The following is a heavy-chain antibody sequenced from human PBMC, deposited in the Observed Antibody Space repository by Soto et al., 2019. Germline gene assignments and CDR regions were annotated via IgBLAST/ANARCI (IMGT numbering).Heavy chain of an antibody. V-gene: IGHV4-34*02. D-gene: IGHD3-10*01. CDR2: INRAGIT. CDR3: ARGSGSGSYYNN. Sequence: QVQLQQWGAGLLKPSETLSLTCPVCGGSFSGHYSTWIRQPPGKRLAWIGEINRAGITNYTPCLKGRVTISVDTSKNQFALKLSSVTAADAAVYFCARGSGSGSYYNNWGQGTLVTVSS. J-gene: IGHJ4*02. CDR1: GGSFSGHY.